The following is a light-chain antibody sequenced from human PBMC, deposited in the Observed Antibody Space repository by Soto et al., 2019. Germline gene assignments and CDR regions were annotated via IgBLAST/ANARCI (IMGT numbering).Light chain of an antibody. CDR3: QQRSNWPLT. CDR1: QSVSSY. J-gene: IGKJ4*01. CDR2: DAS. V-gene: IGKV3-11*01. Sequence: EIVLTQSPATLSLSPGERATLSCRASQSVSSYLAWYQQKPGQAPRLLIYDASNRATGIPARFSGSGSETDFTLTISSLEPEDFAVYYRQQRSNWPLTFGGGTKVEIK.